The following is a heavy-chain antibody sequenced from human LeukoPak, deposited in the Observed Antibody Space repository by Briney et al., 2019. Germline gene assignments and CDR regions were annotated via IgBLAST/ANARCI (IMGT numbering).Heavy chain of an antibody. Sequence: GGSLRLSCAASGFTFSPYAMSWVCQAPGKGLEWVSAISGSGGSIYHADSVKGRFTISRDNSKNTLYLQMNSLRAEDTSIYFCAKALEQETVIALDSWGQGTLVTVSS. J-gene: IGHJ4*02. D-gene: IGHD6-13*01. CDR2: ISGSGGSI. CDR1: GFTFSPYA. CDR3: AKALEQETVIALDS. V-gene: IGHV3-23*01.